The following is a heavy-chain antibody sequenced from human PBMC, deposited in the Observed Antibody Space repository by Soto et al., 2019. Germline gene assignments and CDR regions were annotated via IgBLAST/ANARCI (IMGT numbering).Heavy chain of an antibody. D-gene: IGHD4-17*01. CDR3: GRDGHDDYDGVMDV. V-gene: IGHV4-31*03. CDR2: IYYSGST. CDR1: GGSISSGGYY. J-gene: IGHJ6*02. Sequence: QVQLQESGPGLVKPSQTLSLTCTVSGGSISSGGYYWSWIRQHPGKGLEWIGYIYYSGSTYYNRSIKVSVTISVDTSKNHFSLKRYSETGGDMAVYYCGRDGHDDYDGVMDVWGQGTTVTGCS.